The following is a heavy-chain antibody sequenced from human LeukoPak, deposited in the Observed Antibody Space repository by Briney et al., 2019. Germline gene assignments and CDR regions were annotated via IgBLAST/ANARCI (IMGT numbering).Heavy chain of an antibody. J-gene: IGHJ4*02. D-gene: IGHD2-21*02. Sequence: PGGSLRLSCAASGFTFSSYAMHWVRQAPGKGLEWVAVISYDGSIKYQADSVKGRFTISRDNSKNTLYLQMNSLRAEDTAVYYCARVAYCGGDCYNYFDYWGQGTLVTVSS. CDR1: GFTFSSYA. CDR2: ISYDGSIK. CDR3: ARVAYCGGDCYNYFDY. V-gene: IGHV3-30-3*01.